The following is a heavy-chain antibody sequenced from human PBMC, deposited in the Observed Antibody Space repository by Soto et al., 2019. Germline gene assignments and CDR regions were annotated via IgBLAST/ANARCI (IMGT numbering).Heavy chain of an antibody. D-gene: IGHD3-22*01. CDR3: ARDAHPFYDSSGYTFDY. V-gene: IGHV1-46*01. CDR1: GYTFTSYY. CDR2: INPSGGST. J-gene: IGHJ4*02. Sequence: ASVKVSCKASGYTFTSYYMQWVRQAPGQGLEWMGIINPSGGSTSYAQKFQGRVTMTRDTSTSTVYMELSSLRSEDTAVYYCARDAHPFYDSSGYTFDYWGQGTMVTVYS.